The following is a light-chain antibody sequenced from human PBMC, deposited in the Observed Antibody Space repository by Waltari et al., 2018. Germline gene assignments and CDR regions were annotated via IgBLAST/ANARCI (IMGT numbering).Light chain of an antibody. CDR3: QQYNSAPFS. CDR1: QGVNRW. J-gene: IGKJ2*03. CDR2: QAS. Sequence: DFQMTQSPSSLSASVGDRVSITCRASQGVNRWLAWYQQKPGKAPKLLIYQASSLQSGVPPRFSGSGSGTDFTLTISSLQPEDFATYYCQQYNSAPFSFGQGTKVEIK. V-gene: IGKV1-12*01.